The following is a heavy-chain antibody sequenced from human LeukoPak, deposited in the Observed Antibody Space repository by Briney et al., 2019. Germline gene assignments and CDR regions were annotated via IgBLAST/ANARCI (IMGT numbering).Heavy chain of an antibody. CDR3: TRDHGGSDDYYYYYYYFMDV. CDR2: IWYDGSNK. CDR1: GFTFSSYG. J-gene: IGHJ6*03. D-gene: IGHD3-10*01. Sequence: PGGSLRLSCAASGFTFSSYGMHWVRQAPGKGLEWVAVIWYDGSNKYYADSVKGRFTISRDNSKNTLYLQMNSLRAEDTAVYYCTRDHGGSDDYYYYYYYFMDVWGKGTTVTVSS. V-gene: IGHV3-33*01.